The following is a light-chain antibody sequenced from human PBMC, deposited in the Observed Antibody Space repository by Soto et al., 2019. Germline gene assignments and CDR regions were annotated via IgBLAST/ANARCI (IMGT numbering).Light chain of an antibody. V-gene: IGKV4-1*01. Sequence: DIVMTQSPDSLAVSLGERATIDCKSSQSLLYGGNDRNYLAWYQQKPGQSPKLLIYWASTREAGVPDRFTGSGSETHFTLTISSLQAEDVAVYYRQQSYGPSLTFGGGSRVEIK. CDR3: QQSYGPSLT. J-gene: IGKJ4*01. CDR1: QSLLYGGNDRNY. CDR2: WAS.